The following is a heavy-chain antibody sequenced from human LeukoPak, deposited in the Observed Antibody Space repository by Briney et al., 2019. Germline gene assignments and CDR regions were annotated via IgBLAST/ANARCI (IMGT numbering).Heavy chain of an antibody. CDR2: IYYRGNT. Sequence: SETLSLTCTVSGDSVSIYYWSWIRQPPGKGLEWIGYIYYRGNTNYNPSLKSRVTMAVDTSKNQFSLKVSSVTAADTAVYYCARGVSSGDWGQGTLVTVS. CDR3: ARGVSSGD. D-gene: IGHD6-19*01. J-gene: IGHJ4*02. CDR1: GDSVSIYY. V-gene: IGHV4-59*02.